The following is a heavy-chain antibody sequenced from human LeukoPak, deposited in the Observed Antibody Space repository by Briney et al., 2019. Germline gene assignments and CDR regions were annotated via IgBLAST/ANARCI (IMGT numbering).Heavy chain of an antibody. CDR2: ISAYNGNT. Sequence: ASVKVSCKASGYTFTSYGISWVRQAPGQGLEWMGWISAYNGNTNYAQKLQGRVTMTTDTSTSTAYMELRSLRSDDTAVYYCARDRFPLPGPLCDSSGYHKWHDAFDIWGQGTMVTVSS. J-gene: IGHJ3*02. CDR1: GYTFTSYG. CDR3: ARDRFPLPGPLCDSSGYHKWHDAFDI. D-gene: IGHD3-22*01. V-gene: IGHV1-18*01.